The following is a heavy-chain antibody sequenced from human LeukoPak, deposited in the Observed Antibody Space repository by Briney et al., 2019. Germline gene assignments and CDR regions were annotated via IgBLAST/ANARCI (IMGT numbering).Heavy chain of an antibody. D-gene: IGHD3-10*01. Sequence: ASVKVSCKASGYTFTSYSMSWVRKAPGQGLEWMGWINAGNGNTKYSQKFQGRITITRDTSASTAYMELSSLRSEDTAVYYCTSFYYGSGSDTFDIWGQGTMVTVS. V-gene: IGHV1-3*01. CDR3: TSFYYGSGSDTFDI. CDR1: GYTFTSYS. J-gene: IGHJ3*02. CDR2: INAGNGNT.